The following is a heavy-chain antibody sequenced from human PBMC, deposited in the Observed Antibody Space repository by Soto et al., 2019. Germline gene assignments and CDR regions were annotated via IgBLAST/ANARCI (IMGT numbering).Heavy chain of an antibody. V-gene: IGHV4-61*01. CDR2: IYYSGST. CDR1: GGSVSSGSYY. Sequence: PSETLSLTCTVSGGSVSSGSYYWSWIRQPPGKGLEWIGYIYYSGSTNYNPSLKSRVTISVDTSKNQFSLKLSSVTAADTAVYYCARANALPPPRELLKGGWFDPWGQGTLVTVSS. CDR3: ARANALPPPRELLKGGWFDP. D-gene: IGHD1-26*01. J-gene: IGHJ5*02.